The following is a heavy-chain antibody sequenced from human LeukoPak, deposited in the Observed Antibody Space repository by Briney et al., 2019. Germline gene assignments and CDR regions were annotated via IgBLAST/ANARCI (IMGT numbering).Heavy chain of an antibody. CDR3: ARAETDHYYFDY. CDR2: IYSSGST. Sequence: SETLSLTCVVSGGSISSSTYYWGWIRRPPGKGLEWIGSIYSSGSTFYNPSLKSRVTISIDTSRNQFSLNLTSMTAADTAVYYCARAETDHYYFDYLGQGILVTVSS. CDR1: GGSISSSTYY. D-gene: IGHD3-10*01. J-gene: IGHJ4*02. V-gene: IGHV4-39*07.